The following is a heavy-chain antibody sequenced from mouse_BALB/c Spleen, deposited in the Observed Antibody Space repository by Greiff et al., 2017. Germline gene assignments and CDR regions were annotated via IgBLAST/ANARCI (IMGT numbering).Heavy chain of an antibody. CDR3: ARGDEYRGSSAMDY. V-gene: IGHV1-7*01. D-gene: IGHD5-1*01. Sequence: VQLQQSGAELAKPGASVKMSCKASGYTFTSYWMHWVKQRPGQGLEWIGYINPSTGYTEYNQKFKDKATLTADKSSSTAYMQLSSLTSEDSAVYYCARGDEYRGSSAMDYWGQGTSVTVSS. J-gene: IGHJ4*01. CDR2: INPSTGYT. CDR1: GYTFTSYW.